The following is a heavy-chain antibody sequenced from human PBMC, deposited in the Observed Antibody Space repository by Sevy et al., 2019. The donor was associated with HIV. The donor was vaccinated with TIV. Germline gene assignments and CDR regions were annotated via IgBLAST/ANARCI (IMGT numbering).Heavy chain of an antibody. CDR3: ARYFHGDYVGWLDP. CDR2: IYYSGTT. CDR1: GGSISSDNSY. Sequence: SESLSLTCTVSGGSISSDNSYCDWIRQPQGKGLEWIGSIYYSGTTYYNPSLKSRVTISVDTSKNQFSLKLSSVTAADTAMCYCARYFHGDYVGWLDPWGQGTLVTVSS. D-gene: IGHD4-17*01. V-gene: IGHV4-39*01. J-gene: IGHJ5*02.